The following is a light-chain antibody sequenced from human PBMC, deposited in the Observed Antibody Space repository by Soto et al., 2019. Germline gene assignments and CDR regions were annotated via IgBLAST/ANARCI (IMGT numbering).Light chain of an antibody. CDR2: SND. Sequence: QLVLTQPPSASGTPGQRVTISCSGSRSNIGNNYVYWYQQVPGTAPKLLIYSNDQRPSGVPDRFSGSKSGTSASLAISGLRSEDEADYYCAAWDDSLSGRVFGGGTQLTVL. J-gene: IGLJ3*02. CDR1: RSNIGNNY. V-gene: IGLV1-47*02. CDR3: AAWDDSLSGRV.